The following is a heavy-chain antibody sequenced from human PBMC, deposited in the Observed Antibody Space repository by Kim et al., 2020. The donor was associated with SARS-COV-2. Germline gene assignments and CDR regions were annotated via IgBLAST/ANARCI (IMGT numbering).Heavy chain of an antibody. Sequence: VKGRFTISRDKSKNTLYLQMNSLRAEDTAVYYCAKVSAYGSSVYYYGMDVWGQGTTVTVSS. D-gene: IGHD6-6*01. J-gene: IGHJ6*02. V-gene: IGHV3-30*02. CDR3: AKVSAYGSSVYYYGMDV.